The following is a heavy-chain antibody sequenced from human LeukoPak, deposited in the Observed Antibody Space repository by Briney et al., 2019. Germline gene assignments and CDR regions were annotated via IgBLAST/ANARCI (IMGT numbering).Heavy chain of an antibody. J-gene: IGHJ6*03. CDR2: MNPNSGNT. D-gene: IGHD4-17*01. Sequence: ASVKVSCKASGYTFTSYDITWVRQATGQGLEWMGWMNPNSGNTGYPQKFQGRLTITRNISISTIYMELSSLTSEDTAVYYCARGGAVTTFYYYYMDAWGKGTTVTVSS. CDR3: ARGGAVTTFYYYYMDA. V-gene: IGHV1-8*03. CDR1: GYTFTSYD.